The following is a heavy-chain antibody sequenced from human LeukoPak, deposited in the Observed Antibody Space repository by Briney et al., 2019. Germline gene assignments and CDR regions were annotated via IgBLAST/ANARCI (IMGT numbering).Heavy chain of an antibody. Sequence: GGSLRLSCAASGXTFSSYWMSWVRQAPGKGLEWVANIKQDGSEKYYVDSVKGRFTISRDNAKNSLYLQMNSLRAEDTAVYYCASQRSYVWGSYRYFDYWGQGTLVTVSS. CDR2: IKQDGSEK. CDR3: ASQRSYVWGSYRYFDY. J-gene: IGHJ4*02. D-gene: IGHD3-16*02. V-gene: IGHV3-7*02. CDR1: GXTFSSYW.